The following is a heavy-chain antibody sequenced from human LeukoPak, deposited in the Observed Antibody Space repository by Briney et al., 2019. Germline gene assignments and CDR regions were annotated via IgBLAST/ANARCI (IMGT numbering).Heavy chain of an antibody. Sequence: GGSLRLSCAASGFTFSSYSMNWVRQAPGKGLEWVSSISSSSSYIYYADSVKGRFTISRDNAKNSLYLQMNSLRAEDTAVYYCASCIPVAGTFDYWGQGTLVTVSS. CDR3: ASCIPVAGTFDY. V-gene: IGHV3-21*01. CDR1: GFTFSSYS. D-gene: IGHD6-19*01. J-gene: IGHJ4*02. CDR2: ISSSSSYI.